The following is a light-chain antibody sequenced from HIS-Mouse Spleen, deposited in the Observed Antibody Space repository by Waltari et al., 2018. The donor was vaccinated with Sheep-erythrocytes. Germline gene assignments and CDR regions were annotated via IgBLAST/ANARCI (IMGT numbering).Light chain of an antibody. CDR2: DVS. V-gene: IGLV2-11*01. J-gene: IGLJ3*02. CDR3: SSYAGSNTWV. CDR1: SSDVGGYNY. Sequence: QSALTQPRSVSGSPGQSVTIPCTGTSSDVGGYNYVSWYQQPPCKAPKLMIYDVSKRPSGVPDRFSGSKSGNTASLTVSGLQAEDEADYYCSSYAGSNTWVFGGGTKLTVL.